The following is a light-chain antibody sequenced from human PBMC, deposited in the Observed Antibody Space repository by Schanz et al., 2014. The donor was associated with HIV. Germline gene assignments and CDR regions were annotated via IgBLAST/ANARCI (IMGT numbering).Light chain of an antibody. Sequence: QSALTQPASVSGSPGQSITISCTGASSDVGGYNYVSWYQQHPGKAPKIMIYEVSKRPSGVPDRFSGSKSGNTASLTISGLQAEDEADYYCSSYTSSSWVFGGGTKLTVL. V-gene: IGLV2-14*01. CDR1: SSDVGGYNY. CDR2: EVS. CDR3: SSYTSSSWV. J-gene: IGLJ3*02.